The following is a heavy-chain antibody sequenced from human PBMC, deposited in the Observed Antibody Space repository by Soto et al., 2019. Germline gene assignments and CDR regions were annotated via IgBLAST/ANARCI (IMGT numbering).Heavy chain of an antibody. J-gene: IGHJ6*02. CDR1: GGSISSYY. Sequence: SETLSLTCTVSGGSISSYYWTWIRQPPGKGLEWIGYIYYSASTNYNPSLKSRVTISVDTSTNQFSLKLSSVTAADTAVYYCARGRGSGSSFYYYGMDVWGQGTTVTVSS. V-gene: IGHV4-59*01. CDR2: IYYSAST. D-gene: IGHD3-10*01. CDR3: ARGRGSGSSFYYYGMDV.